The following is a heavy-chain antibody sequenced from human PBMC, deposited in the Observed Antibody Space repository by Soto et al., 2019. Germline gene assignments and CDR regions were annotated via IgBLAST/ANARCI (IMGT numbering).Heavy chain of an antibody. Sequence: SXASLSLTCAVYGGSFSGYYWSWIRQPPGKGLEWIGEINHSGSTNYNPSLKSRVTISVDTSKNQFSLKLSSVTAADTAVYYCARCGVVTYYYYYGMDVWGQGTTVTVSS. CDR1: GGSFSGYY. V-gene: IGHV4-34*01. J-gene: IGHJ6*02. D-gene: IGHD3-3*01. CDR2: INHSGST. CDR3: ARCGVVTYYYYYGMDV.